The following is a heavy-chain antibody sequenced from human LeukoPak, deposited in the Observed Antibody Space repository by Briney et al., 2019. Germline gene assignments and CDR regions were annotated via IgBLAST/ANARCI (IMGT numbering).Heavy chain of an antibody. J-gene: IGHJ3*02. CDR2: IYHGGST. D-gene: IGHD1-26*01. CDR1: GYSISSGFY. Sequence: PSETLSLTCAVSGYSISSGFYWGWIRQPPGKGLEWIGSIYHGGSTFYSPSLKSRVTLSVDTSKNQFSLKLYSVTAADTAVYYCARHMSGSYYDALAIWGQGTMVTVSS. V-gene: IGHV4-38-2*01. CDR3: ARHMSGSYYDALAI.